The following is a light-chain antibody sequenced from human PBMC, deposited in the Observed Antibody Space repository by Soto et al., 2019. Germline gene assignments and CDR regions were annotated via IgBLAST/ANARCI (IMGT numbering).Light chain of an antibody. CDR1: QDIGNS. CDR2: RAV. V-gene: IGKV1-16*01. J-gene: IGKJ4*01. Sequence: EIDVSGCRSSLYASVGDRVSITCRASQDIGNSLAWLQQKPGKAPKSLIYRAVSLQSGVPSRFSGLISGTEVTRTITSLPPEHLATYFCQHYQSYPLPFRGGTQVDIK. CDR3: QHYQSYPLP.